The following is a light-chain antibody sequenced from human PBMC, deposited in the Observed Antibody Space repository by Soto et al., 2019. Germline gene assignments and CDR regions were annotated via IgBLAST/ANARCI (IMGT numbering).Light chain of an antibody. Sequence: DIHMTQSPSSLSAYVGDRVTITCRASESISNNLNWYQQKPGKAPKLLIYAASTLQSGVPSRFSGGGSGTDFSLTIGSLQPEDFTTYYCQQTYSTPRGAFGQGTKVEIK. CDR3: QQTYSTPRGA. V-gene: IGKV1-39*01. CDR2: AAS. CDR1: ESISNN. J-gene: IGKJ1*01.